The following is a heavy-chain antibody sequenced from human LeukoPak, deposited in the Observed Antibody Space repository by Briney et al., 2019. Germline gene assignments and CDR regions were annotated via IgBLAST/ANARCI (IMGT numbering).Heavy chain of an antibody. J-gene: IGHJ6*03. CDR2: IYYSGST. CDR1: GGSISSYY. CDR3: ARTTEGGYTYDYFYYYYMDV. V-gene: IGHV4-59*01. Sequence: SETLSLTCTVSGGSISSYYWSWIRQPPGKGLEWIGYIYYSGSTNYNPSLKSRVTISVDTSKNQFSLKLNSVIAADTAVYFCARTTEGGYTYDYFYYYYMDVWGKGTTVTISS. D-gene: IGHD5-18*01.